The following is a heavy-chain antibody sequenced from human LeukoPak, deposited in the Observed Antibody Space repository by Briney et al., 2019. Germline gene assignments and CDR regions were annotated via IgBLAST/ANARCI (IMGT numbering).Heavy chain of an antibody. CDR1: GYTFANFG. CDR2: ISVYNGNT. D-gene: IGHD2-2*02. CDR3: ARTCSSSSCYMVH. J-gene: IGHJ4*02. V-gene: IGHV1-18*01. Sequence: ASVKVSCKTSGYTFANFGITWVRQAPGQGLEWMGWISVYNGNTNYAQNLQGRVTLTTDTSTSTAYMELRSLRSDDAALYYCARTCSSSSCYMVHWGQGTLVTVSS.